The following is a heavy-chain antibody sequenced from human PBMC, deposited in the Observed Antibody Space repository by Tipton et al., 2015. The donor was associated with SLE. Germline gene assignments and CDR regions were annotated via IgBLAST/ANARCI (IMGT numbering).Heavy chain of an antibody. D-gene: IGHD2-15*01. CDR1: GASITGYY. Sequence: TLSLTCTVSGASITGYYLRWIRQPPGKALEWIGHIQTRGSTNYNPSLKSRGTISVDTSKNQFSLKLTSVTAADSAMYYCARSPNLGYCSGGACYRLDYWGQGTLVTVSS. CDR2: IQTRGST. J-gene: IGHJ4*02. CDR3: ARSPNLGYCSGGACYRLDY. V-gene: IGHV4-4*08.